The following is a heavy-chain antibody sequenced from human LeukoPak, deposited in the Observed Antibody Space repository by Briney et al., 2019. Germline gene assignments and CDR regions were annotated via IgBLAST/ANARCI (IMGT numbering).Heavy chain of an antibody. V-gene: IGHV3-23*01. CDR1: GFTFGGCA. D-gene: IGHD3-9*01. CDR3: AKGLFDWLSDTDY. J-gene: IGHJ4*02. Sequence: RPGGSLRLXCVASGFTFGGCAMSWVRQAPGKGLEWVSAIRGSGITTYYADSVKGRFTISRGNSKDTLYLQMNSLRAEDTAVYYFAKGLFDWLSDTDYWGQGTLVTVSS. CDR2: IRGSGITT.